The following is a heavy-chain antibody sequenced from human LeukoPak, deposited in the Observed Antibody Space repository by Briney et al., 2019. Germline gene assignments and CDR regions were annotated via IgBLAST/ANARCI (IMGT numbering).Heavy chain of an antibody. CDR1: GGSISSYY. Sequence: SETLSLTCTVSGGSISSYYWSWIRQPPGKGLEWIGYIYYSGSTNYNPSLKSRVTISVDTSKNQFYLKLSSVTAADTAVYYCARSSYGYAIDYWGQGTLVTVSS. J-gene: IGHJ4*02. V-gene: IGHV4-59*08. D-gene: IGHD5-18*01. CDR2: IYYSGST. CDR3: ARSSYGYAIDY.